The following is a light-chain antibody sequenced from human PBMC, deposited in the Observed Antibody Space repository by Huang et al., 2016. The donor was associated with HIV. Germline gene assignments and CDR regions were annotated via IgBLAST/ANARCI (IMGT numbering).Light chain of an antibody. J-gene: IGKJ3*01. CDR2: WAS. CDR1: QSVLYSSNNKNY. CDR3: QQYYSTLFT. Sequence: DIVMTQSPDSLAVSLGERATINCTSSQSVLYSSNNKNYVAWYQQKLGQPPKLLIYWASNRESWVPDRFSCSGSGTDFTLTIRSLQAEDVAVYYCQQYYSTLFTFGPGTKVDIK. V-gene: IGKV4-1*01.